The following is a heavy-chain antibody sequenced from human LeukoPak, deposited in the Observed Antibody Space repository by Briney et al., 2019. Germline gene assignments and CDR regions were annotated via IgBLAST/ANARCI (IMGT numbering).Heavy chain of an antibody. CDR3: ARHDSFIPY. J-gene: IGHJ4*02. D-gene: IGHD3-16*02. V-gene: IGHV3-23*01. CDR2: ISDTGRRT. CDR1: GFTFNDYA. Sequence: GGSLRLSCAASGFTFNDYAMRWVRQAAGKGLEWVAGISDTGRRTYYTDSVKGRFTISRDDSKKTVSLQMNTLRAEDTAIYFCARHDSFIPYWGQGTLVTVSS.